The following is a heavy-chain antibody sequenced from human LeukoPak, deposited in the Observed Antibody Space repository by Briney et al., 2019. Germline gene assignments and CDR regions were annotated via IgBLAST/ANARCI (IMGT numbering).Heavy chain of an antibody. J-gene: IGHJ3*02. CDR2: IYTSGST. Sequence: SETLSLTCTVSGGSISSGSYYWSWIRQPAGKGLEWIGRIYTSGSTNYNPSLKSRVTISVDTSKNQFSLKLSSVTAADTAVYYCARPSVGANDAFDIWGQGTMVTVSS. V-gene: IGHV4-61*02. CDR3: ARPSVGANDAFDI. D-gene: IGHD1-26*01. CDR1: GGSISSGSYY.